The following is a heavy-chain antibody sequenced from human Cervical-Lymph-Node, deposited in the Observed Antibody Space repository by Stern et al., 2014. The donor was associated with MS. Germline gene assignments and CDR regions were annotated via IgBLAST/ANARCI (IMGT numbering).Heavy chain of an antibody. V-gene: IGHV2-5*02. CDR2: IYWDDDK. Sequence: ESGPTVVKPTQTLTLTCTFSGFSLSTSGEGVGWIRQPPGEALEWLALIYWDDDKRYSPSLKSRLTITKDTSKNQVVLTMTNMDPVDTATYYCAHSLGCSKGVCYTADYWGQGTLVTVSS. CDR1: GFSLSTSGEG. D-gene: IGHD2-8*01. CDR3: AHSLGCSKGVCYTADY. J-gene: IGHJ4*02.